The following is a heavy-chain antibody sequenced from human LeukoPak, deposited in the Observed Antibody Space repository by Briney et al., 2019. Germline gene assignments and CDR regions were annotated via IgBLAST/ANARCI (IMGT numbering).Heavy chain of an antibody. V-gene: IGHV3-23*01. J-gene: IGHJ6*02. CDR2: ISGSGGST. CDR1: GFTVSSNY. D-gene: IGHD3-22*01. CDR3: ALYYYDSSGYFPYYYYYYGMDV. Sequence: GGSLRLSCAASGFTVSSNYMSWVRQAPGKGLEWVSAISGSGGSTYYADSVKGRFTISRDNSKNTLYLQMNSLRAEDTAVYYCALYYYDSSGYFPYYYYYYGMDVWGQGTTVTVSS.